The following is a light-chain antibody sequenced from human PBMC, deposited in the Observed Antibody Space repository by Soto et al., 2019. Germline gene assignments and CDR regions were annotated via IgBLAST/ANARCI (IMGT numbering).Light chain of an antibody. J-gene: IGKJ5*01. CDR3: QQLLSYPIT. V-gene: IGKV1-5*01. CDR1: QSVSTR. CDR2: DAS. Sequence: DIQVTQSSFTLSASVGARVTITCRASQSVSTRLAWHQQKPGKAPKLLIYDASTLESGVPSRFSGSGSGTSFTLTISSLQPEDFATYYCQQLLSYPITFGQGTRLEIK.